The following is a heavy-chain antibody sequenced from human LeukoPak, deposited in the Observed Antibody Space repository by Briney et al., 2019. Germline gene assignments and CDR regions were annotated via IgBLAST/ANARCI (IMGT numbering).Heavy chain of an antibody. CDR1: GFTFSNYG. D-gene: IGHD5-24*01. CDR3: ARDTVEMTTIGYGMDV. V-gene: IGHV3-33*01. J-gene: IGHJ6*02. Sequence: GRSLTLSCAASGFTFSNYGMHWVRQAPGKGLEWVAVIWFDGSNKYDADSVKGRFTISRDNSKNTLYLQMSSLRAEDTAVYYCARDTVEMTTIGYGMDVWGQGTTVTVSS. CDR2: IWFDGSNK.